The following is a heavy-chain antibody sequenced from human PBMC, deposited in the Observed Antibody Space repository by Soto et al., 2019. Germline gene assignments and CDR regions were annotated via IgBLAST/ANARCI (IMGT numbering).Heavy chain of an antibody. CDR2: MNPNSGNT. CDR1: GYTFTSYD. V-gene: IGHV1-8*01. CDR3: AGNCSGGSCHDY. D-gene: IGHD2-15*01. Sequence: ASLKVSCKASGYTFTSYDINWVRQATGQGLEWMGWMNPNSGNTGYAQKFQGRVTMTRNNSISTAYMELSSLRSEDTAVYFCAGNCSGGSCHDYWGQGTLVTVST. J-gene: IGHJ4*02.